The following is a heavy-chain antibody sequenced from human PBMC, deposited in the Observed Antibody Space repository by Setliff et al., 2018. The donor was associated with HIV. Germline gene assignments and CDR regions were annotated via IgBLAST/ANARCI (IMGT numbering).Heavy chain of an antibody. J-gene: IGHJ4*02. CDR2: IGGHGSTI. D-gene: IGHD3-16*01. CDR1: GFTFSNYA. V-gene: IGHV3-23*01. CDR3: AAVPWGHSSLIIDH. Sequence: PGGSLRLSCAASGFTFSNYAMGWVRQGPGKGLEWVSTIGGHGSTIHYADSVKGRFTISRDNAKNSVYLQMHSLRVEDTAVYYCAAVPWGHSSLIIDHWGQGTPVTVSS.